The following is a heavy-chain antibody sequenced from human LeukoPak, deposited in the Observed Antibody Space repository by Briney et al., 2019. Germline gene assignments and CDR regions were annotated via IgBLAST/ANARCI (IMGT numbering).Heavy chain of an antibody. V-gene: IGHV3-53*01. Sequence: TGGSLRLSCAASGFTVSSNYMSWVRQAPGKGLEWVSVIYSGGSTYYADSVKGRFTISRDNSKNTLYLQMNSLRAEDTAVYYCARDLQAAGTFLGYWGQGTLVTVSS. CDR3: ARDLQAAGTFLGY. D-gene: IGHD6-13*01. J-gene: IGHJ4*02. CDR1: GFTVSSNY. CDR2: IYSGGST.